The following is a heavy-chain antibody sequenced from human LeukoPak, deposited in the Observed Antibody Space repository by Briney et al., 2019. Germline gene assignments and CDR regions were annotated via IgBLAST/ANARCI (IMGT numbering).Heavy chain of an antibody. CDR2: IKQDGSEK. CDR1: GFTFSSYW. V-gene: IGHV3-7*01. Sequence: GGSLRLSCAASGFTFSSYWMSWVRQAPGKGLEWVANIKQDGSEKYYVDSVKGRFTISRDNAKNSLYLQMNSLRAEDTAVYYCARIRKDYYDSSDYFDYWGQGTLVTVSS. J-gene: IGHJ4*02. CDR3: ARIRKDYYDSSDYFDY. D-gene: IGHD3-22*01.